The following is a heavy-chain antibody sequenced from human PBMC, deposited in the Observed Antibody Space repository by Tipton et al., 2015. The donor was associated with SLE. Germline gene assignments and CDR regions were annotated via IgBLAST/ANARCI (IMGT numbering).Heavy chain of an antibody. CDR1: GFTFSSYA. V-gene: IGHV3-30-3*01. CDR2: ISYDGSNK. J-gene: IGHJ4*02. D-gene: IGHD6-13*01. Sequence: SLRLSCAASGFTFSSYAMHWVRQAPGKGLEWVAVISYDGSNKYYADSVKGRFTISRDNSKNTLYLQMNSLRAEDTAVYYCARDPVIAAAGMGILDYWGQGTLVTVSS. CDR3: ARDPVIAAAGMGILDY.